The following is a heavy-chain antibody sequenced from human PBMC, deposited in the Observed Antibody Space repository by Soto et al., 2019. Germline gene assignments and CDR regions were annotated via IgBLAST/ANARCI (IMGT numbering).Heavy chain of an antibody. D-gene: IGHD1-26*01. CDR2: ISYDVNNK. V-gene: IGHV3-30*18. J-gene: IGHJ6*02. Sequence: PWGSLRLSCAVSGFTFINYGIHFCRHAPGKGLEWVALISYDVNNKYYADSVKGRFTISRDNSKNTLFLQMNGLRAEDTAVYYCSKGGSKAGMDVWGQGTTVTVSS. CDR3: SKGGSKAGMDV. CDR1: GFTFINYG.